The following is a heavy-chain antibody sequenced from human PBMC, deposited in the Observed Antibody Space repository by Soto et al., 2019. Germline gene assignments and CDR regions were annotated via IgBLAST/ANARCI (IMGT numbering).Heavy chain of an antibody. CDR2: IIPMLGVR. J-gene: IGHJ3*02. V-gene: IGHV1-69*02. CDR1: GGTFSTYS. D-gene: IGHD2-21*01. CDR3: TIGSWSGEVFDI. Sequence: QVQLVQSGAEVKKPGSSVKVSCKDSGGTFSTYSMFWVRQAPGQGLEWMGRIIPMLGVRNYAQRFRDRVTITADKSTATGHMELSSLRSEDTALYYCTIGSWSGEVFDIWGQGTMVTVSS.